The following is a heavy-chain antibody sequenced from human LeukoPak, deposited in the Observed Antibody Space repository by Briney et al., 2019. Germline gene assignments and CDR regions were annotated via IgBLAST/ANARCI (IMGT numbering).Heavy chain of an antibody. CDR1: GGTFSSYA. CDR3: AKGVSGWPDSDY. V-gene: IGHV3-23*01. Sequence: SCKASGGTFSSYAMSWVRQAPGKGLEWVSAISGSGGSTYYADSVKGRFTISRDNSKNTLYLQMNSLRAEDTAVYYCAKGVSGWPDSDYWGQGTLVTVSS. J-gene: IGHJ4*02. D-gene: IGHD6-19*01. CDR2: ISGSGGST.